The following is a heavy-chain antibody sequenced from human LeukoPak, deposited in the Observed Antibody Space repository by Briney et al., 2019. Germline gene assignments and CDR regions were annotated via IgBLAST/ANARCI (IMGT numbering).Heavy chain of an antibody. CDR2: ISSSSTTI. J-gene: IGHJ4*02. Sequence: GGSLRLSCAASGFTFSSYSINWVRQAPGKGLEWISYISSSSTTIYYADSVQGRFTISRDNAKNSLYLQMNSLRVEDTAVYYCASLAPPRDYWGQGTLVTVSS. CDR3: ASLAPPRDY. V-gene: IGHV3-48*04. CDR1: GFTFSSYS.